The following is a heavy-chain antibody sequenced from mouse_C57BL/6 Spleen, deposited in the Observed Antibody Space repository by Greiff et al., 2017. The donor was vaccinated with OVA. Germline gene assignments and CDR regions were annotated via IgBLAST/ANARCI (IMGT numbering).Heavy chain of an antibody. CDR1: GFTFSSYA. J-gene: IGHJ1*03. D-gene: IGHD2-10*02. Sequence: EVQGVESGEGLVKPGGSLKLSCAASGFTFSSYAMSWVRQTPEKRLEWVAYISSGGDYIYYADTVKGRFTISRANARNTLYLQMSSLKSEDTARYYCTRDRGYGNYENFDVWGTGTTVTVSS. V-gene: IGHV5-9-1*02. CDR2: ISSGGDYI. CDR3: TRDRGYGNYENFDV.